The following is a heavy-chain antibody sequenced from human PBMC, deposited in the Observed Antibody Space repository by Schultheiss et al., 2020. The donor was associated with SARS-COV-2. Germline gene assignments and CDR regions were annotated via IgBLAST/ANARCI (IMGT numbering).Heavy chain of an antibody. CDR2: MNPNTGNT. J-gene: IGHJ4*02. D-gene: IGHD3-9*01. CDR1: GYTFTNYD. Sequence: ASVKVSCKASGYTFTNYDINWVRQATGQGLEWMGWMNPNTGNTGYAQRFQGRVTMTRETSISTAYMELTSLRTDETAVYYCARVKYYDILTGYPNVDYFDYWGQGTLVTVSS. V-gene: IGHV1-8*01. CDR3: ARVKYYDILTGYPNVDYFDY.